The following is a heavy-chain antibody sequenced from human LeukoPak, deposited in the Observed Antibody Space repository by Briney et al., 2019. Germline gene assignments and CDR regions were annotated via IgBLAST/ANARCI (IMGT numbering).Heavy chain of an antibody. J-gene: IGHJ6*02. D-gene: IGHD1-26*01. CDR1: GYIFTSYG. Sequence: ASVKVSCKASGYIFTSYGINWVRQAPGQGLEWREWISPYNVRTNSVQKFQGRVTMITDTSTRTAYMELRSLRSDDTAVYYCARDRRVGAKRIYYHHGMDVWGQGTTVTVS. CDR2: ISPYNVRT. CDR3: ARDRRVGAKRIYYHHGMDV. V-gene: IGHV1-18*01.